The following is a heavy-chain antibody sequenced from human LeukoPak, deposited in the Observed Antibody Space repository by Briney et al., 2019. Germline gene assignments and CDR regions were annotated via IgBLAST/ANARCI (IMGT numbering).Heavy chain of an antibody. D-gene: IGHD1-26*01. CDR1: GFTFSSYA. CDR3: AKDFSGSYSGWVY. V-gene: IGHV3-23*01. Sequence: PGRSLRLSCAASGFTFSSYAMHWVRQAPGKGLEWVSAISGSGGSTYYADSVKGRFTISRDNSKNTLYLQMNSLRAEDTAVYYCAKDFSGSYSGWVYWGQGTLVTVSS. CDR2: ISGSGGST. J-gene: IGHJ4*02.